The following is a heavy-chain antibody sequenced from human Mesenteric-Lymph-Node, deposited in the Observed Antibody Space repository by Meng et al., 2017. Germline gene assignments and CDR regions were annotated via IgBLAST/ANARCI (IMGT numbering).Heavy chain of an antibody. Sequence: SGAEMKKHGASVNVSCRASGYTFTGYYLQWVRQAPGQGLEWMGWINPNSGGTNYAQKFQGRVTMTRDTSISTAYMELSRLRSDDTAVYYCARGSNYGDYWFDPWGQGTLVTVSS. CDR1: GYTFTGYY. CDR2: INPNSGGT. J-gene: IGHJ5*02. CDR3: ARGSNYGDYWFDP. D-gene: IGHD4-17*01. V-gene: IGHV1-2*02.